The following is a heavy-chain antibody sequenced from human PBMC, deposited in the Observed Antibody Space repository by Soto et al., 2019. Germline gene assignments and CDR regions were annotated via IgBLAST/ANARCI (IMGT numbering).Heavy chain of an antibody. D-gene: IGHD3-22*01. Sequence: SETLSLTCSVSDGSISSGVYYWSWIRQHPGKGLEWIGYIYYSGNTYYNPPLKSRLTISVDTSKNQFSLKLSSVTAADTAVYYCARIDPGYYDSSGYYFDYWGQGTLVTVSS. CDR1: DGSISSGVYY. CDR2: IYYSGNT. V-gene: IGHV4-31*03. J-gene: IGHJ4*02. CDR3: ARIDPGYYDSSGYYFDY.